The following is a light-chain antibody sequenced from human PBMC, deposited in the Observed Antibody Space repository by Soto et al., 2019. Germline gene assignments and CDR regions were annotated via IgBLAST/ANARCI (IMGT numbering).Light chain of an antibody. V-gene: IGKV3-20*01. Sequence: EIVMTQSPATLSASPGERATLSCRASQSVRSNLAWYHQEPGQAPRLLIYGASNRATGIPDRFSGSGSGTDFTLSISRLEPGDFGMYFCHQYGSSPRTFGQGTKVDIK. CDR2: GAS. J-gene: IGKJ1*01. CDR1: QSVRSN. CDR3: HQYGSSPRT.